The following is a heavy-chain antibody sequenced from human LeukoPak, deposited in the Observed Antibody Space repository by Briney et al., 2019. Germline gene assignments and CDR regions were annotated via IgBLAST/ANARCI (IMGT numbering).Heavy chain of an antibody. D-gene: IGHD5/OR15-5a*01. Sequence: KPSETLSLTCTVSGGSISSSSYYWGWIRQPPGKGLEWIGSIYYSGNTYHNPSLKSRVTISVDTSKNQFSLKLSSVTAEDTAVYYCATGLPTYWYFDLWGRGTLVTVSS. CDR3: ATGLPTYWYFDL. V-gene: IGHV4-39*01. CDR2: IYYSGNT. CDR1: GGSISSSSYY. J-gene: IGHJ2*01.